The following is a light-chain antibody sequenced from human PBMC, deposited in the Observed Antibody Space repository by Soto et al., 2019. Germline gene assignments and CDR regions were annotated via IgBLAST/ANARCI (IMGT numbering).Light chain of an antibody. V-gene: IGLV3-21*02. J-gene: IGLJ3*02. Sequence: SYELTQPPSVSLAPGQTATMTCGGTHIGDKSVHWYQQRPGQAPVLVVYDDSDRPSGIPERISGSKSGNTATLTINRVEAGDEADYYCQVWDSSSYHWVFGGGTKVTVL. CDR2: DDS. CDR3: QVWDSSSYHWV. CDR1: HIGDKS.